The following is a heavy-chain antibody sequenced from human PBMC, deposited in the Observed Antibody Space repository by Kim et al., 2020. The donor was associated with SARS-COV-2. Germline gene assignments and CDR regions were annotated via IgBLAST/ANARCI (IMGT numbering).Heavy chain of an antibody. CDR3: ARLSNSGYVNDAFDI. V-gene: IGHV5-51*01. D-gene: IGHD5-12*01. CDR2: IYPGDSDT. J-gene: IGHJ3*02. Sequence: GESLKISCKGSGYSFTSYWIGWVRQMPGKGLEWMGIIYPGDSDTRYSPSFQGQVTISADKSISTAYLQWSSLKASDTAMYYCARLSNSGYVNDAFDIWGQGTMVTVSS. CDR1: GYSFTSYW.